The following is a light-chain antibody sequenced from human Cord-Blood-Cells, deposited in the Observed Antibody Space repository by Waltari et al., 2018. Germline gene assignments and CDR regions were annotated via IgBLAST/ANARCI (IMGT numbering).Light chain of an antibody. Sequence: EIVLTQSPATLSLSPGERATLSCRASQSVSRYLAWYQQKPGQAPRLRIYDASNRATGIPARFRCSGSGTDFTLTISSLEPEDFAVYYCQQRSNWPPFTFGPGTKVDIK. CDR2: DAS. CDR3: QQRSNWPPFT. J-gene: IGKJ3*01. CDR1: QSVSRY. V-gene: IGKV3-11*01.